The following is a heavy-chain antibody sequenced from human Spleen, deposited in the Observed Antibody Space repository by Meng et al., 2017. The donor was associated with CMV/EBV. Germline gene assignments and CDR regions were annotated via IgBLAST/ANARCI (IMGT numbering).Heavy chain of an antibody. D-gene: IGHD3-22*01. CDR3: AQEGTYYYDSSGYSLGY. Sequence: QRHLQQSGPGMVKPSQPPPLPCANSWDSVSINSAPWNWIRQAPSRGPEWLGRTYYRSKWYNDYAVSVKSRITINPDTSKNQFSLQLNSVTPEDTAVYYCAQEGTYYYDSSGYSLGYWGQGTLVTVSS. CDR2: TYYRSKWYN. J-gene: IGHJ4*02. CDR1: WDSVSINSAP. V-gene: IGHV6-1*01.